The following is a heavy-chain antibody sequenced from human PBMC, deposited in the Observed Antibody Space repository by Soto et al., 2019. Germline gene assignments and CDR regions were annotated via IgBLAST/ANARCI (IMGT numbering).Heavy chain of an antibody. CDR2: ISGSGGST. Sequence: HPGGSLRLSCAASGFTFSSYAMSWVRQAPGKGLEWVSAISGSGGSTYYADSVKGRFTISRDNSKNTLYLQMNSLRAEDTAVYYCAKRTEQQLVRGSWFDPWGQGTLVTVSS. J-gene: IGHJ5*02. CDR3: AKRTEQQLVRGSWFDP. V-gene: IGHV3-23*01. CDR1: GFTFSSYA. D-gene: IGHD6-13*01.